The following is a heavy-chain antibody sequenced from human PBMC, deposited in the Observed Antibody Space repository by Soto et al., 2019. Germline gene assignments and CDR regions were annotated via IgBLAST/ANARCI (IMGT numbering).Heavy chain of an antibody. Sequence: GESLKISCVASGFTFSGYGMHWVRQAPGKGLEWVAVISYEGSNKYYADSVKGRFTISRDNSINTMYLEMNSLRAEDTAVYYCAKDRKTIFGVVPFSGGMDVWGQGTTVTVSS. V-gene: IGHV3-30*18. CDR1: GFTFSGYG. D-gene: IGHD3-3*01. CDR2: ISYEGSNK. J-gene: IGHJ6*02. CDR3: AKDRKTIFGVVPFSGGMDV.